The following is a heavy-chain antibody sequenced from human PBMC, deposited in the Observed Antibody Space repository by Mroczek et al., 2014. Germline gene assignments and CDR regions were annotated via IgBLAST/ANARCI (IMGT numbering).Heavy chain of an antibody. V-gene: IGHV3-30*18. CDR1: GFTFSSYG. D-gene: IGHD2-2*01. J-gene: IGHJ5*02. Sequence: VQLVESGGGVVQPGRSLRLSCAASGFTFSSYGMHWVRQAPGKGLEWVAVISYDGSNKYYADSVKGRFTISRDNSKNTLYLQMNSLRAEDTAVYYCAKAPTFIPAADANWFDPWGQGTLVTVSS. CDR2: ISYDGSNK. CDR3: AKAPTFIPAADANWFDP.